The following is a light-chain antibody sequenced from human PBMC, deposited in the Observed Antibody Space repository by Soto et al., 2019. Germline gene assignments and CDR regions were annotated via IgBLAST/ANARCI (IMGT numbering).Light chain of an antibody. Sequence: EIVLTQSPGTLALSPGEGATLSCRASQSVSKYLAWYQQKPGQAPRRLIYGASSRATGIPDSFSGSGSGTDFTLTISRLEPEDFAVYYCQQYGGSPQTFGQGTKVDIK. CDR2: GAS. CDR1: QSVSKY. V-gene: IGKV3-20*01. J-gene: IGKJ1*01. CDR3: QQYGGSPQT.